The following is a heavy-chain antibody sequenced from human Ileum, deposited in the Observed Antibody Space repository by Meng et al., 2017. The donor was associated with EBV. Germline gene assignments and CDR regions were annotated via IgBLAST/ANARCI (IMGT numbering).Heavy chain of an antibody. V-gene: IGHV4-34*01. CDR1: GGSFRVYY. CDR3: ARGRGYGDYGSLY. D-gene: IGHD4-17*01. Sequence: VHIHLVLAGVSTLSRPRPHTCVFYGGSFRVYYRSWIRKPPGKGLEWIGEINHSGSTNYNPSLKSRVTISVDTSKNQFSLKLSSVTAADTAVYYCARGRGYGDYGSLYWGQGTLVTVSS. CDR2: INHSGST. J-gene: IGHJ4*02.